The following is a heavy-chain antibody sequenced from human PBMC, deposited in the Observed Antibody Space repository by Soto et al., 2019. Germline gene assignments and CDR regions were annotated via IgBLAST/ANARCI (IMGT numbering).Heavy chain of an antibody. J-gene: IGHJ4*02. Sequence: QVQLVQSGAEVKKPGSSVKVSCKASGGTFSSYAISWVRQAPGQGLEWMGGIIPIFGTANYAQKFQGRVTITADESTSTAYMELSSLRSEDTAVYYCARGDCSGGSCYSWYFDYWGQGTLVTVSS. CDR3: ARGDCSGGSCYSWYFDY. CDR2: IIPIFGTA. V-gene: IGHV1-69*01. CDR1: GGTFSSYA. D-gene: IGHD2-15*01.